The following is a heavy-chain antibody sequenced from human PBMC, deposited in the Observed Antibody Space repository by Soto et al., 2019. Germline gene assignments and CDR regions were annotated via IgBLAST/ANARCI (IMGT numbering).Heavy chain of an antibody. CDR2: IIPILGIA. CDR1: GYSFTKYY. D-gene: IGHD3-10*01. V-gene: IGHV1-69*02. CDR3: AFRGVISDYFDY. J-gene: IGHJ4*02. Sequence: SVKVSCKASGYSFTKYYVHWVRQAPGQGLEWMGRIIPILGIANYAQKFQGRVTITADKSTSTAYMELSSLRSEDTAVYYCAFRGVISDYFDYWGQGTLVTVSS.